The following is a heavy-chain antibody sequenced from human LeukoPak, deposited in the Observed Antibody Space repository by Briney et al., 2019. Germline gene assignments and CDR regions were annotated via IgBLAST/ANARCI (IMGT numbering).Heavy chain of an antibody. D-gene: IGHD1-26*01. V-gene: IGHV3-64D*06. J-gene: IGHJ4*02. Sequence: QAGGSLRLSCSASGFTFSSYAMHWVRQAPGKGLEYVSGISSNGGSTYYADSVKGRFTISRDNSKNTLYLQMSSLRAEDTAVYYCAKDVGKWESLHFFDYWGQGTLVTVSS. CDR3: AKDVGKWESLHFFDY. CDR1: GFTFSSYA. CDR2: ISSNGGST.